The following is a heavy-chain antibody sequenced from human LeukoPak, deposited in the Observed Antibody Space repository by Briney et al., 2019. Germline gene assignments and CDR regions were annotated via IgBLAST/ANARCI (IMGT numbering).Heavy chain of an antibody. D-gene: IGHD3-3*01. V-gene: IGHV1-18*01. J-gene: IGHJ3*02. CDR1: GYTFTIYG. Sequence: ASVKVSCKASGYTFTIYGISWVRQAPGQGLEWMGWISAYNGNTNYAQKLQGRVTMTTDTSTSTAYMELRSLRSDDTAVYYCARGGGSVLRFLEWLLENDAFDIWGQGTMVTVSS. CDR2: ISAYNGNT. CDR3: ARGGGSVLRFLEWLLENDAFDI.